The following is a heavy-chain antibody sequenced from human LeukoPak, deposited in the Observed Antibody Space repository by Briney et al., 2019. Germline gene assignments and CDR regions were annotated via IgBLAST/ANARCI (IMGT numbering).Heavy chain of an antibody. J-gene: IGHJ6*02. CDR1: GFTFSSYA. CDR3: ARSPTVTTHYYYYYGMDV. D-gene: IGHD4-17*01. Sequence: GGSLRLSCAASGFTFSSYAMSWVRQAPGKGLEWVSAISGSGGSTYYADSVKGRFTISRDNSKNTLYLQMKTLRAEDTAVYYCARSPTVTTHYYYYYGMDVWGQGTTVTVSS. CDR2: ISGSGGST. V-gene: IGHV3-23*01.